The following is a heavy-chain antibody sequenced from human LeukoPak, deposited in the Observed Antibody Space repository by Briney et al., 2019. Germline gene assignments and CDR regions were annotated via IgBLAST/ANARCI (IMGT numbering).Heavy chain of an antibody. V-gene: IGHV4-4*07. J-gene: IGHJ4*02. Sequence: SETLSLTCTVSGGSISSYYWSWIRQPAGKGLEWVGRIYTSGSTNYNPSFKSRVTMSIDTSKNQFSLKLSTVTAADTAVYYCARTMIRPPFYVDYWGQGTLVTVSS. CDR1: GGSISSYY. D-gene: IGHD3-22*01. CDR2: IYTSGST. CDR3: ARTMIRPPFYVDY.